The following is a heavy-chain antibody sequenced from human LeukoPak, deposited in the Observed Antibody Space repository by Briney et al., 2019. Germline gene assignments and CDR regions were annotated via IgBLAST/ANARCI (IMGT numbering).Heavy chain of an antibody. V-gene: IGHV1-2*02. CDR3: ARHGRDSGDYTFPDKLQAYYYYYGMDV. Sequence: ASVKVSCKASGYTFTGYYMHWVRQAPGQGLEWMGWINPNSGGTNYAQKFQGRVTMTRDTSISTAYLQWSSLKASDTAMYYCARHGRDSGDYTFPDKLQAYYYYYGMDVWGQGTTVTVSS. CDR2: INPNSGGT. CDR1: GYTFTGYY. J-gene: IGHJ6*02. D-gene: IGHD4-17*01.